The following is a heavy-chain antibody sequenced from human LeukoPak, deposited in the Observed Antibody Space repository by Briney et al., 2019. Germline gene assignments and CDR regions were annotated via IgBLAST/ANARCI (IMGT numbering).Heavy chain of an antibody. CDR2: ISGSGGST. CDR1: GFTFSSYA. D-gene: IGHD3-3*01. Sequence: QAGGSLRLSCAASGFTFSSYAMSWVRQAPGKGLEWVSAISGSGGSTYYADSVKGRFTISRDNSKNTLYLQMNSLRAEDTAVYYCAKYPSGYPSYYMDVWGKGTTVTVSS. CDR3: AKYPSGYPSYYMDV. J-gene: IGHJ6*03. V-gene: IGHV3-23*01.